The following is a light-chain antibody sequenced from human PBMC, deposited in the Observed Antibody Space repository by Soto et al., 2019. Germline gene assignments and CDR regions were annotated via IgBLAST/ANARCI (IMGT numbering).Light chain of an antibody. CDR1: QGINSD. Sequence: DIQLTQSPSFLSVSVGDRVSITCRASQGINSDLVWYQQKPGKAPEPLIYGASTLQNGVRSRFSGSEYGTEFTITISSLQPEHFESYNRQQRVTYPLPFCGGTQVEIK. CDR3: QQRVTYPLP. J-gene: IGKJ4*01. V-gene: IGKV1-9*01. CDR2: GAS.